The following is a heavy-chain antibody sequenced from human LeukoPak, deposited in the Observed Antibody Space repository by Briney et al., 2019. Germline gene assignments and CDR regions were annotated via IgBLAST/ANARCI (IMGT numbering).Heavy chain of an antibody. CDR1: GGSISSGSYY. CDR3: AGSPGDSSGWDNWFDP. CDR2: IYTSGST. Sequence: PSETLSLTCTVSGGSISSGSYYGRWVRQPAGKGLEWIGRIYTSGSTNYNPSLKSRVTISVDPSKNQFSLKLSSVTAADTAVYYCAGSPGDSSGWDNWFDPWGQGTLVTVSS. V-gene: IGHV4-61*02. D-gene: IGHD6-19*01. J-gene: IGHJ5*02.